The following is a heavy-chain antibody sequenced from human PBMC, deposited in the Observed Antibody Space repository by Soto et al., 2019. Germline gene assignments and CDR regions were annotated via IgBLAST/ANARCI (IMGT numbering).Heavy chain of an antibody. J-gene: IGHJ3*01. CDR1: GGSISSGGYF. Sequence: SETLSLTCTVSGGSISSGGYFWSWVRQHPGKGLEWIGFINYSGITNYNPSLKSRVRLSVDTSKNQFSLKLNSVTAADTAVYYCANYCSGGSYCHDGFDLWGQGPLVT. CDR2: INYSGIT. D-gene: IGHD2-15*01. CDR3: ANYCSGGSYCHDGFDL. V-gene: IGHV4-31*03.